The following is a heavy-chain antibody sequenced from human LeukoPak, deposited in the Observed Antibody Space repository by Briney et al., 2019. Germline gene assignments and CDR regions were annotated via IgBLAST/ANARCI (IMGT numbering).Heavy chain of an antibody. CDR3: AVPFADAFDI. D-gene: IGHD3-3*01. CDR2: INSDGTTT. Sequence: GGSLRLSCAASGFTFSAYWMHWVRQAPGKGLVWVSHINSDGTTTTYADSVKGRFTISRDNAKNTLYLQMNSLRAEDTAMYYCAVPFADAFDIWGRGTMVTVSS. J-gene: IGHJ3*02. V-gene: IGHV3-74*01. CDR1: GFTFSAYW.